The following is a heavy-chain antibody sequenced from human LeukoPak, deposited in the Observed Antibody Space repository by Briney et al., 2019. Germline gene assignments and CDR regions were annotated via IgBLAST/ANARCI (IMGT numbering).Heavy chain of an antibody. CDR2: VDPEDGDT. D-gene: IGHD2-2*01. CDR1: GYTFTDYY. J-gene: IGHJ4*02. CDR3: ATRYYCSSTSCPY. V-gene: IGHV1-69-2*01. Sequence: ASVKVSCKVSGYTFTDYYMHWVQQAPGQGLEWMGLVDPEDGDTIYAEKFQGRVTITADTSTDTAYMELSSLRSEDTAVYYCATRYYCSSTSCPYWGQGTLVTVSS.